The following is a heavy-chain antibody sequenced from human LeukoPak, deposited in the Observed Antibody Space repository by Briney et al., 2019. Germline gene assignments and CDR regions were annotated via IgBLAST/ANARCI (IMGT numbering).Heavy chain of an antibody. Sequence: ASVKVSCKASGGTCSSYAISWVRQAPGQGLEWMGGIIPIFGTANYAQKFQGRVTITAYEFTSTAYMELSRLRSEDTAVYYCARGGGSGSYYISYYYYMDVWGKGTTVTVSS. CDR3: ARGGGSGSYYISYYYYMDV. V-gene: IGHV1-69*13. J-gene: IGHJ6*03. D-gene: IGHD3-10*01. CDR1: GGTCSSYA. CDR2: IIPIFGTA.